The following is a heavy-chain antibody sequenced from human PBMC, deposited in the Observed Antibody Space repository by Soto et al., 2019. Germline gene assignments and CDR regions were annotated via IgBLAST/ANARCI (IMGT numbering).Heavy chain of an antibody. D-gene: IGHD4-17*01. Sequence: LVMLCVRWGVAGGSRSGYCCSRIRQPPGKGLEWIGYIYYSGGTNYNSSLKSRVTISVDTSKNQFSLKLSSVTAADTAVYYCARGRTVTTPLLFDYWLQGTLVTVSS. CDR1: GGSRSGYC. J-gene: IGHJ4*02. V-gene: IGHV4-59*12. CDR2: IYYSGGT. CDR3: ARGRTVTTPLLFDY.